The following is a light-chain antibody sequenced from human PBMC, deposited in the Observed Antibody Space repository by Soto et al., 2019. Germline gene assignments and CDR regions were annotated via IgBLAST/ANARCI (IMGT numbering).Light chain of an antibody. CDR3: QEYGSSL. V-gene: IGKV3-20*01. CDR2: GAS. J-gene: IGKJ3*01. Sequence: ENVLTQSPGTLSLSPGDRATLSCRASQSVSSKFLAWYQQKPGQAPRLLIYGASTRATGIPDRFSGSGSGTDFTLTISRLEPEDFPVYYCQEYGSSLFGPGTKVDIK. CDR1: QSVSSKF.